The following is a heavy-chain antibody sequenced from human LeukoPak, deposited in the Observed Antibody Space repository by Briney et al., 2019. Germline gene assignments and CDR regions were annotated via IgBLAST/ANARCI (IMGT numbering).Heavy chain of an antibody. CDR1: GYTFTSYD. V-gene: IGHV1-8*01. J-gene: IGHJ2*01. CDR2: MNPNSGNT. Sequence: ASVKVSCKASGYTFTSYDINWVRQATGQGLEWMGWMNPNSGNTGYAQKFQGRVTMTRNTSISTAYMELSSLRSEDTAVYYCARAAGYSYGPSYWYFDLWGRGTLVTVSS. CDR3: ARAAGYSYGPSYWYFDL. D-gene: IGHD5-18*01.